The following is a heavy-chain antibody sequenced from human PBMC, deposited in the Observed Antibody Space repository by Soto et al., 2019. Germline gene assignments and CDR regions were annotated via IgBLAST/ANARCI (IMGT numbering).Heavy chain of an antibody. J-gene: IGHJ5*02. CDR3: ANNIVVVPAAPQWFDP. V-gene: IGHV3-23*01. CDR2: ISGSGGST. CDR1: GFTFSSYA. Sequence: PGGSLRLSCAASGFTFSSYAMSWVRQAPGKGLEWVSAISGSGGSTYYADSVKGRFTISRDNSKNTLYLQMNSLRAEDTAVYYCANNIVVVPAAPQWFDPWGQGTLVTVS. D-gene: IGHD2-2*01.